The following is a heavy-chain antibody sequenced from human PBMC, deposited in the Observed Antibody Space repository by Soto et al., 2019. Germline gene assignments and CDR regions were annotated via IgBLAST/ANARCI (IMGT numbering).Heavy chain of an antibody. D-gene: IGHD3-22*01. CDR2: ISSSSSYT. CDR3: ARVGATMIVVAEDFDY. V-gene: IGHV3-11*05. J-gene: IGHJ4*02. Sequence: QVQLVESGGGLVKPGGSLRLSCAASGFTFSDYYMSWIRQAPGKGLEWVSYISSSSSYTNYADSVKGRFTISRDNAKNSLYLQMNSLRAEDTAVYYCARVGATMIVVAEDFDYWGQGTLVTVSS. CDR1: GFTFSDYY.